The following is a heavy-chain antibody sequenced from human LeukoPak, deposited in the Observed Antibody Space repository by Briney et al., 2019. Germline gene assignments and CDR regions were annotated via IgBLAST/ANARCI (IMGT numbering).Heavy chain of an antibody. CDR1: GGSFSGYY. Sequence: SETLSLTCAVYGGSFSGYYWSWVRQPPGKGLQWIGYIHHSGSTYNNPSLKSRVTISVDTSKRQFSLKLTSVTAADTAVYYCARGRYYDSTGYHLWGGDAFDIWGQGTMVTVSS. CDR2: IHHSGST. J-gene: IGHJ3*02. V-gene: IGHV4-59*01. CDR3: ARGRYYDSTGYHLWGGDAFDI. D-gene: IGHD3-22*01.